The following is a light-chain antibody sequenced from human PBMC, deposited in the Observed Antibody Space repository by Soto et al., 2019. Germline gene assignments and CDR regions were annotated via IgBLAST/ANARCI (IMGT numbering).Light chain of an antibody. J-gene: IGLJ1*01. CDR2: DVS. CDR3: CSYAGSYTFG. V-gene: IGLV2-11*01. CDR1: SSDVGGYNY. Sequence: QSALTQPRSVSGSPGQSVTISCTGTSSDVGGYNYVSWYQQHPGKAPKLMIYDVSKRPSGAPDRFSGSKSGNTASLTISGLQAEDEADYYCCSYAGSYTFGFGTGTKVTVL.